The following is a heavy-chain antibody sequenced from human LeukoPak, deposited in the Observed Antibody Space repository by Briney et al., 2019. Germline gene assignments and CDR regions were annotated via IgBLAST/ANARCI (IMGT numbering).Heavy chain of an antibody. CDR3: ARVWYYGSGTYYNLYYYYYMDV. CDR2: IYYSGST. CDR1: GGSIRSYY. V-gene: IGHV4-59*12. Sequence: PSETLSLTCTVSGGSIRSYYWTWIRQPPGKELEWIGYIYYSGSTNYNPSLKSRVTISIDTSKNQFSLNLSSVTAADTAVYYCARVWYYGSGTYYNLYYYYYMDVWGKGTTVTVSS. J-gene: IGHJ6*03. D-gene: IGHD3-10*01.